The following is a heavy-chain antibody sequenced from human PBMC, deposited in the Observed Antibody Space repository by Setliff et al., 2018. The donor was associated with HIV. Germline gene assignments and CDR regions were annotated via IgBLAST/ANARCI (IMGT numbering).Heavy chain of an antibody. V-gene: IGHV3-23*01. CDR3: AKDVMQGGWGSLSYFDS. CDR1: GFTFINFG. D-gene: IGHD3-16*01. CDR2: ITGFGGRT. J-gene: IGHJ4*02. Sequence: PGGSLRLSCAASGFTFINFGLSWVRQAPGKGLEWVSTITGFGGRTYYADSVKGRFTISKDTSNNTLYLQMNSLRAEDTAVYFCAKDVMQGGWGSLSYFDSWGQGTLVTVSS.